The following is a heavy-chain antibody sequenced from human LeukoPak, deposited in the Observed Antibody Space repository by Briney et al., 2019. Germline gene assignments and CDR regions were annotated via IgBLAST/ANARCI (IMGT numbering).Heavy chain of an antibody. D-gene: IGHD2-8*01. CDR2: ITGSGGST. CDR3: AKAENGLDY. Sequence: GGSLRLSCAASGFTFSSSVMSWVRQAPGKGLEWVSSITGSGGSTYYADSVKGRFSISRDNSKNTLYLQMNSLRAEDTAVYYCAKAENGLDYWGQGTLVTVSP. CDR1: GFTFSSSV. J-gene: IGHJ4*02. V-gene: IGHV3-23*01.